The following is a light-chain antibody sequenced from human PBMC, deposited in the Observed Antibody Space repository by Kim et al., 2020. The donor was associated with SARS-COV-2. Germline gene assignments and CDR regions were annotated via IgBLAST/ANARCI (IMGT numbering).Light chain of an antibody. CDR2: QDS. V-gene: IGLV3-1*01. CDR1: KLGDKY. CDR3: QAWDSSTVV. Sequence: VSQGQTASITCSGDKLGDKYACWYEQKPGQSPVLVIYQDSKRPSGIPERFSGSNSGNTATLTISGTQAMDEADYYCQAWDSSTVVFGGGTKLTVL. J-gene: IGLJ2*01.